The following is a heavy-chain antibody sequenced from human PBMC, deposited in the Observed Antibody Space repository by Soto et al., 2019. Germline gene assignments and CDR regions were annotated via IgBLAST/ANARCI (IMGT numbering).Heavy chain of an antibody. D-gene: IGHD1-1*01. V-gene: IGHV4-31*03. CDR3: ARWPQLEPRFDY. J-gene: IGHJ4*02. CDR2: IYYSRST. Sequence: QVQLQESGPGLVKPSQTLSLTCTVSGGSISSGGYYWSWIRQHPGKGLEGIGYIYYSRSTSYNPSLKSRVTISVDTSKNQFSLKLSSVTAADTAVYYCARWPQLEPRFDYWGQGTLVTVSS. CDR1: GGSISSGGYY.